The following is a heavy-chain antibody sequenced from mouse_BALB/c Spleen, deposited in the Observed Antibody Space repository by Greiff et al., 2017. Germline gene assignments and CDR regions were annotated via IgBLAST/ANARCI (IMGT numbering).Heavy chain of an antibody. V-gene: IGHV2-9*02. CDR2: IWAGGST. CDR1: GFSLTSYG. J-gene: IGHJ4*01. D-gene: IGHD4-1*01. Sequence: VKLMESGPGLVAPSQSLSITCTVSGFSLTSYGVHWVRQPPGKGLEWLGVIWAGGSTNYNSALMSRLSISKDNSKSQVFLKMNSLQTDDTAMYYCARDGGTGPYYYAMDYWGQGTSVTVSS. CDR3: ARDGGTGPYYYAMDY.